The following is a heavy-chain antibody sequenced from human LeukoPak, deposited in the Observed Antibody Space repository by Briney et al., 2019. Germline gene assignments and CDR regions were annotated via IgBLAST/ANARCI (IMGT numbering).Heavy chain of an antibody. V-gene: IGHV1-8*01. CDR3: ARGPQWRGDYYYMDV. CDR1: GYSFTNFD. D-gene: IGHD6-19*01. Sequence: ASVKVSCKASGYSFTNFDINWVRQATGQGLEWMGWMNPNSGNKGYAQKFQSRVTMTMNTSITTAYMELSSLRSEDTAVYYCARGPQWRGDYYYMDVWGRGTTVTVSS. J-gene: IGHJ6*03. CDR2: MNPNSGNK.